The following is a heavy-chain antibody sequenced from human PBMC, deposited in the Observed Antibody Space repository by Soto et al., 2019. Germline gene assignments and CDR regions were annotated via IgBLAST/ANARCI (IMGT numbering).Heavy chain of an antibody. CDR2: TYYRSKWYN. V-gene: IGHV6-1*01. J-gene: IGHJ3*02. Sequence: KQSQTLSLTCAISGDSVSSNSAAWNWIRQSPSRGLEWLGRTYYRSKWYNDYAVSVKSRITINPDTSKNQFSLQLNSVTPEDTAVYYCARETVKAAAGFRTPFYDAFDIWGQGTMVTVSS. CDR1: GDSVSSNSAA. D-gene: IGHD6-13*01. CDR3: ARETVKAAAGFRTPFYDAFDI.